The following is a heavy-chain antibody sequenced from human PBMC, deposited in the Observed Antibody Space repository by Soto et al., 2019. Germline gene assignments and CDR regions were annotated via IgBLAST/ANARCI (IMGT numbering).Heavy chain of an antibody. J-gene: IGHJ4*02. CDR1: GYTFSNFA. D-gene: IGHD3-9*01. V-gene: IGHV1-3*01. Sequence: GASVKVSCKASGYTFSNFAMHWVRQAPGQRLEWMGWINAGNWNTKYSQKFQGRVTITRDTSASTAYMELSSLRSEDTAVYYCAQVTPFDFRGYYFDYWGPGILVTVSS. CDR3: AQVTPFDFRGYYFDY. CDR2: INAGNWNT.